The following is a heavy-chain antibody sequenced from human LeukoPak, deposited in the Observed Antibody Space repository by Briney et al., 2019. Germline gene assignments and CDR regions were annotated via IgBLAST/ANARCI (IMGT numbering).Heavy chain of an antibody. CDR1: GGSISSGSYY. J-gene: IGHJ6*03. V-gene: IGHV4-61*02. D-gene: IGHD3-10*01. CDR2: IYTSGST. Sequence: PSETLSLTCTVSGGSISSGSYYWSWIRQPAGKGLEWIGRIYTSGSTNYNPSLKSRVTISVDTSKNQFSLKLSSVTAADTAVYYCARDRGILVRGSRRGYDGYYYYMDVWGKGTTVTISS. CDR3: ARDRGILVRGSRRGYDGYYYYMDV.